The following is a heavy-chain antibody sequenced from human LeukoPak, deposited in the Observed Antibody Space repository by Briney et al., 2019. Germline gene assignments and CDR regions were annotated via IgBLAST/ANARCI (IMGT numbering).Heavy chain of an antibody. CDR1: GFIFSSYA. Sequence: GGSLRLSCAASGFIFSSYAMHWVRQAPGKGLEWVALISYDGVNKYYADSVKGRFTISRDNSKDTLYLQMNSLRAEDTAVYYCAKDRGGSYFTDAFDIWGQGTMVTVSS. J-gene: IGHJ3*02. CDR2: ISYDGVNK. D-gene: IGHD1-26*01. CDR3: AKDRGGSYFTDAFDI. V-gene: IGHV3-30-3*01.